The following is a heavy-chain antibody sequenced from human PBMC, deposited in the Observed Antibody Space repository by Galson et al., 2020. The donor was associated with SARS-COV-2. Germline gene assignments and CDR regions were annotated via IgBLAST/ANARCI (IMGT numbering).Heavy chain of an antibody. CDR2: IYYSGST. V-gene: IGHV4-59*01. CDR1: DDSISSYY. Sequence: SETLSLTCTVSDDSISSYYWSWIRQPPGKGLEWIGYIYYSGSTNYNPSLKSRVTISVDTSKNQFSLKLSSVTAADTAVYYCARVNYVLGYYYYYMDVWGKGTTVTVSS. CDR3: ARVNYVLGYYYYYMDV. J-gene: IGHJ6*03. D-gene: IGHD1-7*01.